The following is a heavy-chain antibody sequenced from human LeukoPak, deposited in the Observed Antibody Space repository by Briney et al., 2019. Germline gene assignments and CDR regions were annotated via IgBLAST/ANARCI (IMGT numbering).Heavy chain of an antibody. CDR3: ARDRGGAYDFWSGYYTGYFDY. CDR1: GFTFSSYN. V-gene: IGHV3-48*01. J-gene: IGHJ4*02. Sequence: SGGSLRLSCAASGFTFSSYNMNWVRQAPGKGLQWVSYISSSSSTIYYADSVKGRFTISRDDAKNSLYLQMNSLRAEDTAVYYCARDRGGAYDFWSGYYTGYFDYWGQGTLVTVSS. CDR2: ISSSSSTI. D-gene: IGHD3-3*01.